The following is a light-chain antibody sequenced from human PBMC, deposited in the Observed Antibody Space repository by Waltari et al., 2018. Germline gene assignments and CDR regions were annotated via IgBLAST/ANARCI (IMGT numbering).Light chain of an antibody. V-gene: IGKV1-NL1*01. CDR1: QGISNS. Sequence: DIQMTQSPSSLSASVGDRVTITCRASQGISNSLAWYQQKPGKAPKLLLSAASTLESGVPSSFRGSGSGTDYTLTTSSLQPEDFATYYCQQYYHTRQITFGPGTKVDFK. CDR3: QQYYHTRQIT. CDR2: AAS. J-gene: IGKJ3*01.